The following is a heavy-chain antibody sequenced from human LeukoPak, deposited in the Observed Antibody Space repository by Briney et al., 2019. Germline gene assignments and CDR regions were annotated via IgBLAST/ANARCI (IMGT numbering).Heavy chain of an antibody. CDR2: ISYDGSNK. J-gene: IGHJ4*02. CDR3: ARASGTDY. CDR1: GFTFSSYA. Sequence: GGSLRLSCAASGFTFSSYAMHWVRQAPGKGLEWVAVISYDGSNKYYADSVKGRFTISRDNSKNTLYLQMNSLRAEDTAVYYCARASGTDYRGQGTLVTVSS. V-gene: IGHV3-30-3*01. D-gene: IGHD3-10*01.